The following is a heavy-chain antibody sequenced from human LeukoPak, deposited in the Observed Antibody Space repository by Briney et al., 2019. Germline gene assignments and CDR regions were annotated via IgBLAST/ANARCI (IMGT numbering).Heavy chain of an antibody. Sequence: SETLSLTCAVSGGSISSSSYYWDWIRQPPGKGLEWIGRIYTSGSTNYNPSLKSRVTISVDTSKNQFSLKLSSVTAADTAVYYCARVGSDYYGSGSYGSMDYWGQGTLVTVSS. V-gene: IGHV4-61*02. J-gene: IGHJ4*02. CDR2: IYTSGST. D-gene: IGHD3-10*01. CDR3: ARVGSDYYGSGSYGSMDY. CDR1: GGSISSSSYY.